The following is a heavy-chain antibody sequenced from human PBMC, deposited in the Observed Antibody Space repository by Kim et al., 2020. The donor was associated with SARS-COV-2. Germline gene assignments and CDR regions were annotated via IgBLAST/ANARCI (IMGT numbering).Heavy chain of an antibody. V-gene: IGHV4-59*08. D-gene: IGHD6-19*01. CDR3: ARHGAAVAGTRGEY. J-gene: IGHJ4*02. Sequence: NPSLKSRVTISVDASKNQFCLNLTSLTAADTAVYYCARHGAAVAGTRGEYWGQGTLVTVSS.